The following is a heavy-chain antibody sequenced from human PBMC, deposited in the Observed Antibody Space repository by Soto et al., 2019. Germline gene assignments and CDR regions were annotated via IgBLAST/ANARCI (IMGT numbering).Heavy chain of an antibody. CDR3: AKDIQDSSGWSTFEY. CDR2: ISWNSGSI. CDR1: GFTFDDYA. D-gene: IGHD6-19*01. Sequence: GWSLRLSCAASGFTFDDYAMHLVRQAPGKGLEWVSCISWNSGSIGYADSVKGRFTISRDNAKNSLYLQMNSLRAEDTALYYCAKDIQDSSGWSTFEYWGKGTLVTVSS. J-gene: IGHJ4*02. V-gene: IGHV3-9*01.